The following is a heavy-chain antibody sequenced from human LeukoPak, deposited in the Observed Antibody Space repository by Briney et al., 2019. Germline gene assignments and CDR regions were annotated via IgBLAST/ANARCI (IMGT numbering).Heavy chain of an antibody. D-gene: IGHD2-15*01. CDR2: IIPLTGVV. CDR1: ADIFSSYA. J-gene: IGHJ4*02. Sequence: VASVKVSCKTSADIFSSYAINWVRRAPGQGLEWMGRIIPLTGVVNYGQKLQTRVTISADKSTSTAYMEVSSLRFEDTAVYFCARERRCSAGSCYAADLDSWGQGTLVTVSS. V-gene: IGHV1-69*04. CDR3: ARERRCSAGSCYAADLDS.